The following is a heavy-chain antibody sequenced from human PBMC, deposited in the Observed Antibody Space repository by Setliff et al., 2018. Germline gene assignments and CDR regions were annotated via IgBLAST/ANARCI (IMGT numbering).Heavy chain of an antibody. J-gene: IGHJ1*01. CDR3: ARASGGIAVAVFQH. Sequence: SETLSLTCTVSGGSISSGVYYWAWIRQPPGKGLEWIGEINHSGNTNYNPSLKSRVTISVDTSKNQFSLKLSSVTAAGTAVYYCARASGGIAVAVFQHWGQGTLVTVSS. CDR2: INHSGNT. CDR1: GGSISSGVYY. V-gene: IGHV4-39*07. D-gene: IGHD6-19*01.